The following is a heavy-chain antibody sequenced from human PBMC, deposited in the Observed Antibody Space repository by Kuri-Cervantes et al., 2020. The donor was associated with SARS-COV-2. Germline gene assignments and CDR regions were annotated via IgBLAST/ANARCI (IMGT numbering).Heavy chain of an antibody. CDR2: IYYSGST. D-gene: IGHD1-26*01. V-gene: IGHV4-39*01. CDR3: ANLVGATTRDYFDY. CDR1: GGSISSSSYY. Sequence: ESLKISCTVSGGSISSSSYYWGWIRQPPGKGLEWIGSIYYSGSTYYNPSLKSRVTISVDTSKNQFSLKLSSVTAADTAVYYCANLVGATTRDYFDYWGQGTLVTVSS. J-gene: IGHJ4*02.